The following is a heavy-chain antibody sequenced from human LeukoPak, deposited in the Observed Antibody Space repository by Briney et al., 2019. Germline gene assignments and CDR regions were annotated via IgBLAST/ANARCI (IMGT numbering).Heavy chain of an antibody. Sequence: ASVKVSCKASGYTFTGYYMHWVRQAPGQGLEWMGWINPNSGGTNYAQKFQGGVTMTRDTSISTAYMELSRLRSDDTAVYYCAREVDTAMVTRDYWGQGTLVTVSS. J-gene: IGHJ4*02. CDR2: INPNSGGT. CDR1: GYTFTGYY. D-gene: IGHD5-18*01. CDR3: AREVDTAMVTRDY. V-gene: IGHV1-2*02.